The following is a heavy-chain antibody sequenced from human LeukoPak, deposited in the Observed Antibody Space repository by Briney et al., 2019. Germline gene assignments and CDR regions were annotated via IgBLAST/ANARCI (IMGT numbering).Heavy chain of an antibody. V-gene: IGHV3-74*01. J-gene: IGHJ4*02. D-gene: IGHD3-10*01. Sequence: GGSLRLSCAASGFTFSSHWMHWVRQAPGKGLVWVSRINNDGSSTNYADSVEGRFTISRDNAENTLYLQMNSLRAEDTAVYYCARDRSRARGAFDYWGQGTLVTVSS. CDR3: ARDRSRARGAFDY. CDR2: INNDGSST. CDR1: GFTFSSHW.